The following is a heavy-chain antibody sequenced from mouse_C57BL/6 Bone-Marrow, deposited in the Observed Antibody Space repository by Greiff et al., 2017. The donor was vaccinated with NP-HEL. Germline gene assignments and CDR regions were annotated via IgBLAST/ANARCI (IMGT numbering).Heavy chain of an antibody. J-gene: IGHJ4*01. D-gene: IGHD1-1*01. CDR2: ISYSGST. V-gene: IGHV3-8*01. CDR1: GYSITSDY. CDR3: ARDGSRYYYAMDY. Sequence: EVKLVESGPGLAKPSQTMSLTCSVTGYSITSDYWNWIRKFPGNKLEYMGYISYSGSTYYNPSLKSRISITRDTSKNQYYLQLNSVTTEDTATYYCARDGSRYYYAMDYWGQGTSVTVSS.